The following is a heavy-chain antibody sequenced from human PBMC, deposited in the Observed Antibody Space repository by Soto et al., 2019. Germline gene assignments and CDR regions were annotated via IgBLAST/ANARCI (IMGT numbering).Heavy chain of an antibody. CDR1: GFTSSSYS. J-gene: IGHJ4*02. CDR2: ISSSSSYI. Sequence: GGSLRLSCAASGFTSSSYSMNWIRQAPGKGLEWVSSISSSSSYIYYADSVKGRFTISRDNAKNSLYLQMNSLRAEDTAVYYCASSDFWSGHVDYWGQGTLVTVSS. V-gene: IGHV3-21*01. D-gene: IGHD3-3*01. CDR3: ASSDFWSGHVDY.